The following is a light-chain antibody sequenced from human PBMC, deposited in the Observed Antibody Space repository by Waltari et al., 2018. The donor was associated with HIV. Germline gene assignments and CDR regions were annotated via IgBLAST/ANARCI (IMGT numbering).Light chain of an antibody. V-gene: IGLV1-40*01. CDR2: GNK. CDR1: SSNLGADYD. Sequence: QSVLTQPPSVSGAPGQRVPISCPGGSSNLGADYDLHWYQQIPGTAPKLLISGNKNRPSGVPDRFSASKSGASASLAITGLQAEDEADYFCQSYDRSLSASVVFGGGTKLTVL. CDR3: QSYDRSLSASVV. J-gene: IGLJ2*01.